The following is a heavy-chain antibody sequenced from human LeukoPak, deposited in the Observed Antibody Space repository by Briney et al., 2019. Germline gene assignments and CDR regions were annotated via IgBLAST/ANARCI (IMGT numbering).Heavy chain of an antibody. CDR1: GFTFSSYW. D-gene: IGHD2-15*01. Sequence: SGGSLRLSCAASGFTFSSYWMSWVRQAPGKGLEWVANIKQDGSEKYYVDSVKGRFTISRDNAKNSLYLQMNSLRAEDTAVYYCARVRYCSGGSCSDAFDIWGQGTMVTVSS. V-gene: IGHV3-7*01. CDR2: IKQDGSEK. CDR3: ARVRYCSGGSCSDAFDI. J-gene: IGHJ3*02.